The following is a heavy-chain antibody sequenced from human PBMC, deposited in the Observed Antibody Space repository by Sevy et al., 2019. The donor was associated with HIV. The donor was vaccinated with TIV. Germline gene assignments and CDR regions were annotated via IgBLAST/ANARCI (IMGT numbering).Heavy chain of an antibody. CDR2: FSFGCGRI. D-gene: IGHD2-8*01. CDR3: AREGCTKPHDY. V-gene: IGHV3-23*01. CDR1: GFTFSKYS. J-gene: IGHJ4*02. Sequence: GGSLRLSCAASGFTFSKYSMSWVRQAPGKGLEWVSTFSFGCGRINYADSVKGRFTVSRVDSKNTLYLQMNSLRAEDTAVYYCAREGCTKPHDYWGQGTLVTVSS.